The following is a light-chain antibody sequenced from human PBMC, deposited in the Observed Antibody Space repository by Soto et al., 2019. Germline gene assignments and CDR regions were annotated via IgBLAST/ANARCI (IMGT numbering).Light chain of an antibody. CDR2: GAS. J-gene: IGKJ4*01. V-gene: IGKV3-20*01. Sequence: EIVLTQSPGTLSLSPGEGATLSCRASQSIYNNYIAWYQQKPGQAPRLLISGASSRATGIPDRFSGSGSGTDFTLTISSLQAEDVAIYYCQEYLSTVLIFGGGTKVEI. CDR1: QSIYNNY. CDR3: QEYLSTVLI.